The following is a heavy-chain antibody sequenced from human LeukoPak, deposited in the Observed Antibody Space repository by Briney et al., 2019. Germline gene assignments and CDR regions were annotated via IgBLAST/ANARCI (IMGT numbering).Heavy chain of an antibody. Sequence: GGSLRLSCAASAFTFSDAWTSWVRRAPGQGLEWIGRIKNKIDGGTTDYAAPVKGRFTVSRDDSKSMAWLQMDSLKTEDTGVYYCTTRGGFGYWGQGTLVIVSS. D-gene: IGHD2-15*01. CDR1: AFTFSDAW. CDR2: IKNKIDGGTT. V-gene: IGHV3-15*01. J-gene: IGHJ4*01. CDR3: TTRGGFGY.